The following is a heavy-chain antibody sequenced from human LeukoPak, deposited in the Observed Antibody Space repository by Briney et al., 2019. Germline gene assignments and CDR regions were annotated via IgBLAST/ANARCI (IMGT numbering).Heavy chain of an antibody. D-gene: IGHD1-26*01. Sequence: GGSLRLSCAASGFTFSSYSMNWVRQAPGKGLEWVSSISSSSSYIYYADSVKGRFTISRDNAKNSLYLQMNSLRAEDTAVYYCARDTAEFLGAEWFLDYWGQGTLVTVSS. V-gene: IGHV3-21*01. CDR1: GFTFSSYS. CDR3: ARDTAEFLGAEWFLDY. CDR2: ISSSSSYI. J-gene: IGHJ4*02.